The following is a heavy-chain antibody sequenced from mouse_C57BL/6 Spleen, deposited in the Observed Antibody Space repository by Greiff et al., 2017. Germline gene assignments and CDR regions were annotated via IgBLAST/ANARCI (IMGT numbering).Heavy chain of an antibody. CDR2: IDPSDSYT. Sequence: VQLQQPGAELVKPGASVKLSCKASGYTFTSYWMQWVKQRPGQGLEWIGEIDPSDSYTNYNQKFKGKATLTVDTSSSTAYMQLSSLTSEDSAVYYCAQLGPFAYWGQGTLVTVSA. V-gene: IGHV1-50*01. CDR3: AQLGPFAY. CDR1: GYTFTSYW. D-gene: IGHD4-1*02. J-gene: IGHJ3*01.